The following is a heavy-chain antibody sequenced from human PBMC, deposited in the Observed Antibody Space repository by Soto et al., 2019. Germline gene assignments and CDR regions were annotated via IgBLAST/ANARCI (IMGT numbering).Heavy chain of an antibody. D-gene: IGHD2-21*02. V-gene: IGHV1-18*01. CDR1: GYIFTNYG. Sequence: ASVKVSCKASGYIFTNYGLSWVRQAPGQGLQWMAWISPYDGNTHYAQNLQGRVTVTTDTSTSTAYMELRSLRSDDTAVYYCARSIVVVTALDYWGQGTLVTVSS. CDR2: ISPYDGNT. J-gene: IGHJ4*02. CDR3: ARSIVVVTALDY.